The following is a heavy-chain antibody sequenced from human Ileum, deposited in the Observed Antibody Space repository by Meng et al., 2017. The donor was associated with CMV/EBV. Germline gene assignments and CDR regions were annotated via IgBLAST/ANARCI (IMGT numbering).Heavy chain of an antibody. CDR3: ARGRGRGYISGYMYNWFDP. CDR2: IDHSGST. V-gene: IGHV4-34*01. Sequence: GARVLHPSGTPSLACAVYGGHLSRYYWTWIRQSPGRGLEWIGEIDHSGSTNCIPSLKSRVTMSVDTPNNQFSLKLSSVTAADTAVYYCARGRGRGYISGYMYNWFDPWGQGTLVTVSS. CDR1: GGHLSRYY. J-gene: IGHJ5*02. D-gene: IGHD5-18*01.